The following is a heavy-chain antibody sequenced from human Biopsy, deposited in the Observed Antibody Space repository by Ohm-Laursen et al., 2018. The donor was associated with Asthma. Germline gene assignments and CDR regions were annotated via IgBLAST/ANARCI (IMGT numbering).Heavy chain of an antibody. J-gene: IGHJ6*02. CDR2: IMTVFGTT. Sequence: VKVSCKAPGGTFSNFAISWVRQAPGQGLEWLGGIMTVFGTTNYAQKFQGKVTITADESTSTAYMGVTSLRSEDTAIYYCARCQVGYSSGWSLLLKKIYYSGMDVWGQGTAVIVSS. D-gene: IGHD6-19*01. CDR1: GGTFSNFA. CDR3: ARCQVGYSSGWSLLLKKIYYSGMDV. V-gene: IGHV1-69*13.